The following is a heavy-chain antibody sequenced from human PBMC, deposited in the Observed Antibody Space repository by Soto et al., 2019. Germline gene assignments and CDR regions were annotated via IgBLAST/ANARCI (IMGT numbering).Heavy chain of an antibody. CDR3: ARGGDYDILTGYYYYGMDV. D-gene: IGHD3-9*01. V-gene: IGHV4-31*03. CDR1: GGSISSGGYY. CDR2: IYYSGST. Sequence: QVQLQESGPGLVKPSQTLSLTCTVSGGSISSGGYYWSWIRQHPGKGLEWIGYIYYSGSTYYNPSIKSRVTLSVDTSKNQFSLKLSSVTAADTAVYYCARGGDYDILTGYYYYGMDVWGQGTTVTVSS. J-gene: IGHJ6*02.